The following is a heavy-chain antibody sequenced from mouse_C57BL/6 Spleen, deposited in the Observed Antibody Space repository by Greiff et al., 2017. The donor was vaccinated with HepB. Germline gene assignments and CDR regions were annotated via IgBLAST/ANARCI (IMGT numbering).Heavy chain of an antibody. Sequence: EVKLLESVAELVRPGASVKLSCTASGFNIKNTYMHWVNQRPEQGLEWIGRIDPANGNTKYDPKFKGKATITADTSSNTAYLQLSSLASEDTAISYCARNNGSRYFDVWGTGTTVTVSS. J-gene: IGHJ1*03. CDR1: GFNIKNTY. CDR3: ARNNGSRYFDV. D-gene: IGHD1-1*01. CDR2: IDPANGNT. V-gene: IGHV14-3*01.